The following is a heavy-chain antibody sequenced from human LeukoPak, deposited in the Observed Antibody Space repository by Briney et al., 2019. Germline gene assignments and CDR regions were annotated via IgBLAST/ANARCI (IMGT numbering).Heavy chain of an antibody. Sequence: PSGTLSLTCAVSGGSISSSNWWSWVRQPPGKGLEWIGEIYHSGSTDYNPSLKSRLTISLDTSKNQFSLNLRSVTAADTAVYYCAREREGPYGYLDYWGQGTLVTVSS. CDR1: GGSISSSNW. J-gene: IGHJ4*02. CDR2: IYHSGST. D-gene: IGHD4-17*01. V-gene: IGHV4-4*02. CDR3: AREREGPYGYLDY.